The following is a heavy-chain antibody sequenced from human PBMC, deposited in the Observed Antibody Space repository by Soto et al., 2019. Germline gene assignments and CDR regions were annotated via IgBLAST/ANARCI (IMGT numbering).Heavy chain of an antibody. CDR1: GFTFSSYA. CDR3: AMDGGYGYDAFDI. J-gene: IGHJ3*02. CDR2: ISGSGGST. V-gene: IGHV3-23*01. Sequence: GGSLRLSCAASGFTFSSYAMSWVRQAPGKGLEWVSAISGSGGSTYYADSVKGRFTISRDNSKNTLYLQMNSLRAEDTAVYYCAMDGGYGYDAFDIWGQGTMVTVSS. D-gene: IGHD5-12*01.